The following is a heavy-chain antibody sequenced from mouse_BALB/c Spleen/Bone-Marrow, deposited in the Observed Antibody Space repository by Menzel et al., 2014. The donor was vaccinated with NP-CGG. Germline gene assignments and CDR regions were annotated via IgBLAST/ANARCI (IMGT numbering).Heavy chain of an antibody. J-gene: IGHJ4*01. CDR1: GDSITSGF. CDR3: ARWDFGNHYAMDY. D-gene: IGHD2-1*01. Sequence: EVQLQQSGPSVVKPSQTLSLTCSVTGDSITSGFWNWIRKFPGNKLEYMGYISYSGTTYYNPSLKSRISFTRDTSKNQYYLQLIPVTTEDTATYFCARWDFGNHYAMDYWGQGTSVTVSS. CDR2: ISYSGTT. V-gene: IGHV3-8*02.